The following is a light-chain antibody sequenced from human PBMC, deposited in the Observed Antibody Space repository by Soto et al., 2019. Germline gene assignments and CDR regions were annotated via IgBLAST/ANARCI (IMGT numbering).Light chain of an antibody. CDR3: QQYYSVPFT. V-gene: IGKV4-1*01. CDR1: QSVLYSSNNKNY. J-gene: IGKJ3*01. Sequence: DIVMTQSPDSLAVSLGERATINCKSSQSVLYSSNNKNYLAWYQHKPGQPPKLLIYWASTRESGVPDRFSGSGSGTDFTLTISYLQAEDVAVYYCQQYYSVPFTFGPGTKVDIK. CDR2: WAS.